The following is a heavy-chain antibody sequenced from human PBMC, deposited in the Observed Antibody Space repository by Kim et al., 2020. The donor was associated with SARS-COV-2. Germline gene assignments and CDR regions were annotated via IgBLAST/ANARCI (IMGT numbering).Heavy chain of an antibody. Sequence: GGSLRLSCAASGFTFSSFAMSWVRQAPGKGLVWVSCISGSGGSIYYADSGKGRFTISRDNSKNTLYLQMSSLRAEDTAVYYCAKAYSSSYYGIFDYWGRRTLLPGSS. CDR2: ISGSGGSI. CDR3: AKAYSSSYYGIFDY. CDR1: GFTFSSFA. V-gene: IGHV3-23*01. D-gene: IGHD6-13*01. J-gene: IGHJ4*02.